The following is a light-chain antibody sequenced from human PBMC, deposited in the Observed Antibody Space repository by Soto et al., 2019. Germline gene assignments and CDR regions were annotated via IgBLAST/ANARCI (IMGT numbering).Light chain of an antibody. CDR3: QQYGGSPLT. V-gene: IGKV3-20*01. Sequence: EIVMTQSPATLSVSPGERATVSCRASQSVSSNYLAWFQQKPGQAPRLLIYGASSRATGIAARFSGSGSGTDFTLTINRLEPEDSAVYYCQQYGGSPLTFGGGTKVDIK. J-gene: IGKJ4*01. CDR1: QSVSSNY. CDR2: GAS.